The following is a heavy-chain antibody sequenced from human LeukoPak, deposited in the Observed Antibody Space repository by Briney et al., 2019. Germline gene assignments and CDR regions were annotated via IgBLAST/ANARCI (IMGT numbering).Heavy chain of an antibody. Sequence: GGSLRLSCAASGFTFSSYAMHWVRQAPGKGLEWVAVISYDGSNKYYADSVKGRFTISRDNSKNTLYLQMNSLRAEDTAVYYCARDEADGYNYNYFDYWGQGTLVTVSS. D-gene: IGHD5-24*01. V-gene: IGHV3-30-3*01. CDR3: ARDEADGYNYNYFDY. CDR1: GFTFSSYA. CDR2: ISYDGSNK. J-gene: IGHJ4*02.